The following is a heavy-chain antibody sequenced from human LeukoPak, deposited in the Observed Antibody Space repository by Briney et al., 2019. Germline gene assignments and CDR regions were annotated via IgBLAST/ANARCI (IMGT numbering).Heavy chain of an antibody. D-gene: IGHD3-9*01. Sequence: GGSLRLSCAASGFTFSSYSMNWVRQAPGKGLEWVSSISSSSSYIYYADSVKGRFTISRDNAKNTLYLQMNSLRAEDTAVYYCARGRHRHPPIRFDPWGQGTLVTVSS. CDR3: ARGRHRHPPIRFDP. V-gene: IGHV3-21*01. J-gene: IGHJ5*02. CDR1: GFTFSSYS. CDR2: ISSSSSYI.